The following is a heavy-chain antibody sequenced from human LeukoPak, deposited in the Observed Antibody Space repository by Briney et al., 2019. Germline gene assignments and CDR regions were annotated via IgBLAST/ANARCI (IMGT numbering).Heavy chain of an antibody. D-gene: IGHD3-16*01. CDR1: GFTFSSYA. CDR3: ARGMDLDYDYVWGSPPLDY. J-gene: IGHJ4*02. V-gene: IGHV3-64*01. CDR2: ISSNGGST. Sequence: GGSLRLSCAASGFTFSSYAMHWVRQAPGKGLEYVSAISSNGGSTYYANSVKGRFTISRDNSKNTLYLQMGSLRAEDMAVYYCARGMDLDYDYVWGSPPLDYWGQGTLVTVSS.